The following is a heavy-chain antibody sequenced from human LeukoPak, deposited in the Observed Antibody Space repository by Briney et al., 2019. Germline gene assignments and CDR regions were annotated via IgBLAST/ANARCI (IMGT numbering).Heavy chain of an antibody. J-gene: IGHJ4*02. CDR2: ISGSGGST. D-gene: IGHD3-3*01. CDR3: AKVDPVWSGYYTVDY. CDR1: GFTFGSYA. Sequence: GGSLRLSCAASGFTFGSYAMSWVRQAPGRGLEWVSAISGSGGSTYFADSVKGRFTISRDNSKNTLYLQMNSLRAEDTAVYYCAKVDPVWSGYYTVDYWGQGTLVTVSS. V-gene: IGHV3-23*01.